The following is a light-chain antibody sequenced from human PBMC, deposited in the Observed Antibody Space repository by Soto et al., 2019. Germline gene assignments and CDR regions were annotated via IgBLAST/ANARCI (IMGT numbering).Light chain of an antibody. V-gene: IGKV3-20*01. CDR1: QSVSSSY. CDR2: GAS. CDR3: QQYGSSAWT. Sequence: EIVLTQSPGTLSLSPGERATLSCRASQSVSSSYLAWYQQKPGQAPRLLIYGASSRATGIPDRFSGSGSGTDFTLTISRLEPEDFAVYYWQQYGSSAWTLGQGTKVEIK. J-gene: IGKJ1*01.